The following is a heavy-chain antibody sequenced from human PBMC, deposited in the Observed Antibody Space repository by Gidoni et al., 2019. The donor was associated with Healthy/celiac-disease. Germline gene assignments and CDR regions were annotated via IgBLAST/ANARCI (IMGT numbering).Heavy chain of an antibody. V-gene: IGHV4-59*08. CDR2: IYYSGST. D-gene: IGHD2-2*01. CDR3: ARQIVVPAAISWFDP. J-gene: IGHJ5*02. CDR1: GGSISSYS. Sequence: QVQLQESGPGLVKPSETLSLTCTVPGGSISSYSWSWIRQPPGKGLEWIGYIYYSGSTNYNPSLNSRVTISVDTSKNQFSLKLSSVTAADTAVYYCARQIVVPAAISWFDPWGQGTLVTVSS.